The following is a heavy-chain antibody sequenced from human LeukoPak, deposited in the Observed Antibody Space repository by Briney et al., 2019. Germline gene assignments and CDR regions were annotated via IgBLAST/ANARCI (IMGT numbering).Heavy chain of an antibody. CDR1: GFTFSSYA. V-gene: IGHV3-23*01. CDR2: IGDSGGAT. D-gene: IGHD3-16*01. J-gene: IGHJ4*02. Sequence: GGSLRLSCAASGFTFSSYAMSWVRQAPGKGLEWVSSIGDSGGATYYADSVKGRFIISRDNFKSTLYLQMNSLRAEDTAVYFCVKGYVRFSDYWGQGTLVTVSS. CDR3: VKGYVRFSDY.